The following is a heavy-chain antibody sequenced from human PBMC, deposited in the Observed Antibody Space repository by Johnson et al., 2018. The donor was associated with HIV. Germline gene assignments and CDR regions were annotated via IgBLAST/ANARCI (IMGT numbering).Heavy chain of an antibody. V-gene: IGHV3-64*01. J-gene: IGHJ3*01. D-gene: IGHD3-22*01. Sequence: VQLVESGGGLAQPGGSLRLSCAASGFTFSNYALHWVRQAPGKGLEHVSAISNNGGSTHYASSVQGRFTISRDNSKNTLYLQMGSLRDEDMAIYYCAIPYYYDSGTYHWGQGTMVTVSS. CDR2: ISNNGGST. CDR1: GFTFSNYA. CDR3: AIPYYYDSGTYH.